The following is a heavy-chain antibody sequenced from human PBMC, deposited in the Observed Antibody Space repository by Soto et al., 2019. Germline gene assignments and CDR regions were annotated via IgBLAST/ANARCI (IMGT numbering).Heavy chain of an antibody. CDR2: ISGSGGST. Sequence: EVQLLESGGGLVQPGGSLRLSCAASGFTFSSYAMSWVRQAPGKGLEWVSGISGSGGSTYYAESVKGRFTISRDNSKNTLYLQMNSLRAEDTAVYYCAKGRITIFGVVTEYSYYMDVWGKGTPVTVSS. J-gene: IGHJ6*03. V-gene: IGHV3-23*01. D-gene: IGHD3-3*01. CDR1: GFTFSSYA. CDR3: AKGRITIFGVVTEYSYYMDV.